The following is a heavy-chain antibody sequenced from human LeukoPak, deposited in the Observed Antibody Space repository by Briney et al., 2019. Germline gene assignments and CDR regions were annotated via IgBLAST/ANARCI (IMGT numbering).Heavy chain of an antibody. V-gene: IGHV3-30*02. CDR3: AKEGTASKPSDLDY. D-gene: IGHD1-1*01. Sequence: PGGSLRLSCAASGFTFTDYGIHWVRQAPGKGLEWVAFIRYDGTIKYYADSVKGRFTISRDNSRNTLYLQMNSLRTEDTAVYYCAKEGTASKPSDLDYWGQGTLVTVPS. J-gene: IGHJ4*02. CDR2: IRYDGTIK. CDR1: GFTFTDYG.